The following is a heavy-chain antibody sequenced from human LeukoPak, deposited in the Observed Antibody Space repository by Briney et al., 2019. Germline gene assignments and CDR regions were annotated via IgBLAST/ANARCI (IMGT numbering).Heavy chain of an antibody. CDR1: GHTFTGYY. V-gene: IGHV1-2*02. Sequence: ASVKVSCKASGHTFTGYYMHWVRQAPGQGLEWMGWINPNSGDTNYAQNFQGRVTMTRDTSISTAYMELSRLRSDDTAVYYCARGSYPRTWFDYWGQGTLVTVSS. CDR2: INPNSGDT. J-gene: IGHJ4*02. CDR3: ARGSYPRTWFDY.